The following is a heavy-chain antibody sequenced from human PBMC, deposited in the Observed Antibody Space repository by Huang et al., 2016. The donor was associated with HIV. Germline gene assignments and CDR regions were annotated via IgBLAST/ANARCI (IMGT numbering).Heavy chain of an antibody. CDR1: GFSISSYW. CDR3: ARDPRIQSWLNFFDY. CDR2: INREGSST. J-gene: IGHJ4*02. D-gene: IGHD3-22*01. Sequence: EVQLVESGGGLVQPGGSLRLSCAASGFSISSYWMHWVRQAPGKGRVWVERINREGSSTSYADSVKGRFTIARDNAKNTLYLQMNSLRAEDTAVYYCARDPRIQSWLNFFDYWGQGTLVSVSS. V-gene: IGHV3-74*01.